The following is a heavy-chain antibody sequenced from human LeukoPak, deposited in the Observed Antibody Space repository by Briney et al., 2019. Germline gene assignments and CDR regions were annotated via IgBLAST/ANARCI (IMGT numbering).Heavy chain of an antibody. J-gene: IGHJ4*02. D-gene: IGHD5-24*01. CDR1: GLIFRSYW. V-gene: IGHV3-7*01. Sequence: GGSLRLSCEVSGLIFRSYWMSWVRQAPGKGLEWVANINQDGSEKYFVDSVRGRFTISRDNAKNLLHLQMNTLRAEDTAVYYCARERDGRFFDYWGQGTLVTVSS. CDR2: INQDGSEK. CDR3: ARERDGRFFDY.